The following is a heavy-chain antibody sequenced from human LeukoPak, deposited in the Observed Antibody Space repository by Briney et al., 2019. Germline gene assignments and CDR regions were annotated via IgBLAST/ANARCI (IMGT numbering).Heavy chain of an antibody. V-gene: IGHV6-1*01. J-gene: IGHJ4*02. CDR3: ARSVAGRLDY. Sequence: SQTLSLTCVISGDSVSSNSVAWNWIRQSPSRGLEWLGRAYYRSKWYNDYAVSVNSRITINPGTSKNQFSLQLNSVTPEDTAVYYCARSVAGRLDYWGQGTLVTVSS. CDR2: AYYRSKWYN. D-gene: IGHD6-19*01. CDR1: GDSVSSNSVA.